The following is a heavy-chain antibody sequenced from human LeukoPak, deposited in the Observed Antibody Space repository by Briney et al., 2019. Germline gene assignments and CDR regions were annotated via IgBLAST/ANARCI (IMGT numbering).Heavy chain of an antibody. V-gene: IGHV3-23*01. CDR3: AKNRGRYYHSYYMDV. Sequence: GGSLRLSCATSGFTFSSYAMSWVRQTPGKGLEWVSNGGSGGSKYYADSVKGRFTISRDNSKSTVYLQMNSLTAEDTAVYYCAKNRGRYYHSYYMDVWGKGITVIVSS. D-gene: IGHD1-14*01. CDR1: GFTFSSYA. CDR2: GGSGGSK. J-gene: IGHJ6*03.